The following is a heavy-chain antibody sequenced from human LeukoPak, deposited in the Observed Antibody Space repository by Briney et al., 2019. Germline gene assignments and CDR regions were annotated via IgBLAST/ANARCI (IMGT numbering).Heavy chain of an antibody. D-gene: IGHD6-19*01. V-gene: IGHV4-61*02. J-gene: IGHJ4*02. CDR2: IYTSGST. Sequence: SETLSLTCTVSGGSISSGSYYWSWIRQPAGKGLEWIGRIYTSGSTNYNPSLKSRVTISVDTSKNQFSLKLSSVTAADTAVYYCAGGWLGPIDYWGQGTLVTVSS. CDR1: GGSISSGSYY. CDR3: AGGWLGPIDY.